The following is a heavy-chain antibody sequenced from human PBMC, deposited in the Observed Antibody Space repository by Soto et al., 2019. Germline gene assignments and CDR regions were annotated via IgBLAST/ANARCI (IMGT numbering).Heavy chain of an antibody. CDR1: GGSISSSSYY. D-gene: IGHD6-6*01. CDR3: ARGHVLASIAARPIFDY. CDR2: IYYSGST. J-gene: IGHJ4*02. Sequence: SATLSLTCTVSGGSISSSSYYWAWIRQHPGKGLEWIGYIYYSGSTYYNPSLKSRVTISVDTSKNQFSLKLSSVTAADTAVYYCARGHVLASIAARPIFDYWGQGTLVTVSS. V-gene: IGHV4-31*03.